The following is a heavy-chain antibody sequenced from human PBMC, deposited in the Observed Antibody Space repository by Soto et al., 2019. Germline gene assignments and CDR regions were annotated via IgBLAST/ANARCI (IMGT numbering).Heavy chain of an antibody. CDR1: GFTFSSYS. V-gene: IGHV3-21*01. CDR3: ARDGDYVWGSYRGSDAFDI. Sequence: GGSLRLSCAASGFTFSSYSMNWVRQAPGKGLEWVSSISSSSSYIYYADSVKGRFTISRDNAKNSLYLQMNSLRAEDTAVYYCARDGDYVWGSYRGSDAFDIWGQGTMVTVSS. D-gene: IGHD3-16*02. J-gene: IGHJ3*02. CDR2: ISSSSSYI.